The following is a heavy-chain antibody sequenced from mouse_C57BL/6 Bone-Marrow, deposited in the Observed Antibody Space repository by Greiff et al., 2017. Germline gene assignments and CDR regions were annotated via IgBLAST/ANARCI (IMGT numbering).Heavy chain of an antibody. CDR3: ARHDWDWFAY. CDR2: ISNGGGST. D-gene: IGHD4-1*01. Sequence: DVKLVESGGGLVQPGGSLKLSCAASGFTFSDYYMYWVRQTPEKRLEWVAYISNGGGSTYYPDTVKGRFTISRDNAKNTLYLQMSHLKAEGTAMDYCARHDWDWFAYWGQGTLVTVSA. CDR1: GFTFSDYY. J-gene: IGHJ3*01. V-gene: IGHV5-12*01.